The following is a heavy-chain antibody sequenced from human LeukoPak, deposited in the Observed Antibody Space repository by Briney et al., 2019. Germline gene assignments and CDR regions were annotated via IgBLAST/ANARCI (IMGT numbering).Heavy chain of an antibody. J-gene: IGHJ4*02. Sequence: GGSLRLSCAASGFTFSSYGMHWVRQAPGKGLEWVAFIRYDGSNKYYADSVKGRFTISRDNSKNTLYLQMNSLRAEDTAVYYCATNTRGYSYGGLYWGQGTLVTVSS. V-gene: IGHV3-30*02. CDR1: GFTFSSYG. CDR3: ATNTRGYSYGGLY. CDR2: IRYDGSNK. D-gene: IGHD5-18*01.